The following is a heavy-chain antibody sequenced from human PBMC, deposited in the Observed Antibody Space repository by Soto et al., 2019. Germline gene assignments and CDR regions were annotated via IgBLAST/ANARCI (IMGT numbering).Heavy chain of an antibody. D-gene: IGHD6-6*01. CDR2: ISSSSSYI. Sequence: PGGSMRLSCAASGFTFSSYSMNWVRQAPGKGLEWVSSISSSSSYIYYADSVKGRFTISRDNAKNSLYLQMNSLRAEDTAVYYCAREGGDIAARHWSHAFDIWGQGTMVTVSS. J-gene: IGHJ3*02. V-gene: IGHV3-21*01. CDR3: AREGGDIAARHWSHAFDI. CDR1: GFTFSSYS.